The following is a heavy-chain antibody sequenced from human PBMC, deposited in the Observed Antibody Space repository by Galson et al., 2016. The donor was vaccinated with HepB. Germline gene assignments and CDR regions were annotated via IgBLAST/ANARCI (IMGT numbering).Heavy chain of an antibody. Sequence: SVKVSCKASGYSFTSFYLHWLRRAPGQGLEWMGIMNPSGGSAVYAQKFQGRVTMTRDTSTSTMYMELTSLRSEDTAVYYCARDITGTLYFDYWGQGTLVTVSS. D-gene: IGHD1-7*01. J-gene: IGHJ4*02. CDR3: ARDITGTLYFDY. V-gene: IGHV1-46*01. CDR1: GYSFTSFY. CDR2: MNPSGGSA.